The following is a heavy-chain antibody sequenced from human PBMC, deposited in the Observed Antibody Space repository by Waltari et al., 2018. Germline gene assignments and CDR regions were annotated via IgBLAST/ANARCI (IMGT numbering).Heavy chain of an antibody. V-gene: IGHV3-21*06. CDR3: ARDPEGYFDY. J-gene: IGHJ4*02. CDR1: GFTFSSYS. Sequence: EVQLVESGGGLVKPGGSLRLSCADSGFTFSSYSMNWVRQAPGKGLEWVSSISSSGSYIYYADSVKGRFTISRDNAKNSLYLQMNSLRAEDTAVYYCARDPEGYFDYWGQGTLVTVSS. CDR2: ISSSGSYI.